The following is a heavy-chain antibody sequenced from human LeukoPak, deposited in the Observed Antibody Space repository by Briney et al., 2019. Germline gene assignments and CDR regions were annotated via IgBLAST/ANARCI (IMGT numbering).Heavy chain of an antibody. CDR3: ARHPAMAYCGGDCYFTAFDI. CDR2: IYPGDSDT. CDR1: GYSFTSYW. D-gene: IGHD2-21*02. Sequence: GESLKISCKGSGYSFTSYWIGWVRQMPGKGLEWMGIIYPGDSDTRYSPSFQGQVTISADKPISTAYLQWSSLKASDTAMYYCARHPAMAYCGGDCYFTAFDIWGQGTVVTVSS. J-gene: IGHJ3*02. V-gene: IGHV5-51*01.